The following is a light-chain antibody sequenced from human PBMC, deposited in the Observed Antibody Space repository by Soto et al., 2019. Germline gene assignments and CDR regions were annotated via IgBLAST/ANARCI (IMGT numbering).Light chain of an antibody. J-gene: IGLJ1*01. CDR2: DVI. Sequence: QSALTQPASVSGSPGQSITISCTGTSSDVGGYNYVSWYQQHPGKAPKLMIYDVINRPSGVSNRFSGSKSGNTASLTISGLQAEDEADYYCSSYTSSNTHVFGTGTKLTVL. CDR1: SSDVGGYNY. CDR3: SSYTSSNTHV. V-gene: IGLV2-14*03.